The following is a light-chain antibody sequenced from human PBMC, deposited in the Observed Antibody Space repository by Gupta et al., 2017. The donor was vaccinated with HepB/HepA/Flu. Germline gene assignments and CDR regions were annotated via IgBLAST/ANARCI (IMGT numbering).Light chain of an antibody. CDR2: ETS. J-gene: IGKJ1*01. Sequence: DIQMTQSPSSLSASVGDRVTITCRASQRISNYLNWYQQKPGKAPKLVIYETSALQSGVPSRFSGRGSGTDFTLTIDCLQPEDFATYYCQQSYNYPWTFGQGTKVEI. V-gene: IGKV1-39*01. CDR1: QRISNY. CDR3: QQSYNYPWT.